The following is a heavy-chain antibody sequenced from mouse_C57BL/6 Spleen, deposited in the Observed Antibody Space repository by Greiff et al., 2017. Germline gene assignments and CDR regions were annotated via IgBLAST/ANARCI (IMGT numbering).Heavy chain of an antibody. J-gene: IGHJ3*01. Sequence: QVQLQQPGAELVRPGSSVKLSCKASGYTFTSYWMDWVKQRPGQGLEWIGNIYPSDSETHYNQKFKDKATLTVDKSSSTAYMQLSSLTSAYSAVYYCARMDSILFAYWGQGTLVTVSA. CDR1: GYTFTSYW. CDR3: ARMDSILFAY. V-gene: IGHV1-61*01. D-gene: IGHD2-10*02. CDR2: IYPSDSET.